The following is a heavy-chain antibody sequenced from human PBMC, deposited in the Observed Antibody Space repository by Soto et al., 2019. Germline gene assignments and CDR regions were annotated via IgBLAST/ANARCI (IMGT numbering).Heavy chain of an antibody. CDR3: AGTLGYCSGGSCYSAYYYYYMDV. CDR1: GFTFSSYS. Sequence: GGSLRLSCAASGFTFSSYSMNWVRQAPGKGLEWVSSISSSSSYIYYADSVKGRFTISRDNAKNSLYLQMNSLRAEDTAGYYCAGTLGYCSGGSCYSAYYYYYMDVWGKGTTVTVSS. D-gene: IGHD2-15*01. CDR2: ISSSSSYI. J-gene: IGHJ6*03. V-gene: IGHV3-21*01.